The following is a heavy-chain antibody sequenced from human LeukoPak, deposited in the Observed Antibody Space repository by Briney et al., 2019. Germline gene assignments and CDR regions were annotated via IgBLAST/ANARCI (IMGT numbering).Heavy chain of an antibody. J-gene: IGHJ4*02. CDR1: GDSVSSNSAA. V-gene: IGHV6-1*01. CDR2: TYYRSKWYN. D-gene: IGHD5-12*01. Sequence: SQTPSLTCAISGDSVSSNSAAWDWIRQYPSRGLEWLGRTYYRSKWYNDYAVSVKSRITINPDTSKNQFSLQLNSVTPEDTAVYYCARDRGGYDAYFDYWGQGTLVTVSS. CDR3: ARDRGGYDAYFDY.